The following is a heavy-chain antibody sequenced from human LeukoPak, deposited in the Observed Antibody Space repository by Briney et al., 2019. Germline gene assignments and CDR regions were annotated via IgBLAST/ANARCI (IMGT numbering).Heavy chain of an antibody. J-gene: IGHJ4*02. D-gene: IGHD1-1*01. V-gene: IGHV3-7*01. CDR3: ARALTTERDY. CDR2: IKQDGSEK. Sequence: GGSLRLSCAASGFTLSSYWMSWVRQAPGKGLEWVANIKQDGSEKYYVDSVKGRFTISRDNAKNSLYLQMNSLRAEDAAVYYCARALTTERDYWGQGTLVTVSS. CDR1: GFTLSSYW.